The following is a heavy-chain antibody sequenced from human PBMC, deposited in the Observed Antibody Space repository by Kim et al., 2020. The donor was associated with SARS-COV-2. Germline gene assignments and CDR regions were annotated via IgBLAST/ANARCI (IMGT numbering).Heavy chain of an antibody. J-gene: IGHJ5*02. CDR1: GGSFSGYY. D-gene: IGHD6-19*01. CDR3: ARGRGSSGSYHNWFDP. CDR2: INHSGST. V-gene: IGHV4-34*01. Sequence: SETLSLTCAVYGGSFSGYYWSWIRQPPGKGLEWIGEINHSGSTNYNPSLKSRVTISVDTTKNQFSLKLSSVTAADTAVYYCARGRGSSGSYHNWFDPCG.